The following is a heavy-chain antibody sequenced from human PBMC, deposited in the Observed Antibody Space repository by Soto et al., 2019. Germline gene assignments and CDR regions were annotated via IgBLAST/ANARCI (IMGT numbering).Heavy chain of an antibody. CDR3: ERYSSSWIFDY. Sequence: SETLSLTCTVSGGSISSYYWSWIRQPPGKGLEWIGYIYYSGSTNYNPSLKSRVTISVDTSKNQFSLKLSSVTAADTAVYYCERYSSSWIFDYWGEGTLVTVSS. D-gene: IGHD6-13*01. V-gene: IGHV4-59*01. J-gene: IGHJ4*02. CDR1: GGSISSYY. CDR2: IYYSGST.